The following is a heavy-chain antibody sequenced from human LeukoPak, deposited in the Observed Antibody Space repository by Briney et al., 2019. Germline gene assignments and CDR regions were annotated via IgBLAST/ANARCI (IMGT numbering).Heavy chain of an antibody. J-gene: IGHJ4*02. CDR2: INPSGGST. Sequence: ASVKVSCKASGYTFTSYGISWVRQAPGQGLEWMGIINPSGGSTSYAQKFQGRVTMTRDTSTSTVYMELSSLRSEDTAVYYCAREKGSSLQQLVGYFDYWGQGTLVTVSS. CDR3: AREKGSSLQQLVGYFDY. D-gene: IGHD6-13*01. CDR1: GYTFTSYG. V-gene: IGHV1-46*01.